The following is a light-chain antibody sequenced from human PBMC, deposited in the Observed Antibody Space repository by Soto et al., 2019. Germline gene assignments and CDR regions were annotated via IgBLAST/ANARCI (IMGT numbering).Light chain of an antibody. V-gene: IGKV3-11*01. J-gene: IGKJ5*01. CDR3: QQRHMWPIT. Sequence: EIVLTQSPDTLSLSPGERATLSCRASQSVGTSLAWYQQKPGQAPSLLISDVSNRATGIPARFSGSGSRTDFTLTISSLEPEDSAVYYCQQRHMWPITFGQGTRLEIK. CDR2: DVS. CDR1: QSVGTS.